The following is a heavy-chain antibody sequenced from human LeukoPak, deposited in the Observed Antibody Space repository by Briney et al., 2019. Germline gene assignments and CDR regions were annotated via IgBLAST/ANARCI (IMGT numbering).Heavy chain of an antibody. J-gene: IGHJ4*02. CDR3: AIGSSGGPPDSDY. Sequence: GGSLRLSCAASGFTFSSYSMNWVRQAPGKGLEWVSSISSSSSYIYYADSVKGRFTISRDNAKNSLYLQMNSLRAEDTAVYYCAIGSSGGPPDSDYWGQGTLVTVSS. CDR1: GFTFSSYS. CDR2: ISSSSSYI. V-gene: IGHV3-21*01. D-gene: IGHD6-19*01.